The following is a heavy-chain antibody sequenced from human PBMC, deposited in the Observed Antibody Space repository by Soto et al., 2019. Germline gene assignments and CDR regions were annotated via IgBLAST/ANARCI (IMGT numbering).Heavy chain of an antibody. V-gene: IGHV4-59*01. D-gene: IGHD6-19*01. CDR1: GGSISSYY. J-gene: IGHJ3*02. CDR2: IYYSGST. CDR3: ASEYSGYSSGCCAFDI. Sequence: ETLSLTCTVSGGSISSYYWSWIRQPPGKGLEWIGYIYYSGSTNYNPSLKSRVTISVDTSKNQFSLKLSSVTAADTAVYYCASEYSGYSSGCCAFDIWGQGTMVTVSS.